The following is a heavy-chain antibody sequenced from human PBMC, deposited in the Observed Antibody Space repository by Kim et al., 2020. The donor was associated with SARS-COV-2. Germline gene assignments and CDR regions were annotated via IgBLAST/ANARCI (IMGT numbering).Heavy chain of an antibody. CDR2: ISSSSSYI. J-gene: IGHJ5*02. Sequence: GGSLRLSCAASGFTFSSYSMNWVRQAPGKGLEWVSSISSSSSYIYYADSVKGRFTISRDNAKNSLYLQMNSLRAEDTAVYYCARAGGYCSGGSCYSAKWGLPYNWFDPWGQGTLVTVSS. CDR1: GFTFSSYS. D-gene: IGHD2-15*01. CDR3: ARAGGYCSGGSCYSAKWGLPYNWFDP. V-gene: IGHV3-21*01.